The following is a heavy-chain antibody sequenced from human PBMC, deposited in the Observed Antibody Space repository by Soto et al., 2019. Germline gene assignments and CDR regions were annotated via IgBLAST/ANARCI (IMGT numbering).Heavy chain of an antibody. V-gene: IGHV1-18*01. CDR1: GYTFTSYG. D-gene: IGHD3-22*01. CDR3: ARDGPIYYYDSSGYYYDAFDI. Sequence: QVQLVQSGAEVKKPGASVKVSCKASGYTFTSYGISSVRQAPGQGLEWMGWISAYNGNTNYAQKLQGRVTMTTDTSTSTAYMELRSLRSDDTAVYYCARDGPIYYYDSSGYYYDAFDIWGQGTMVTVSS. CDR2: ISAYNGNT. J-gene: IGHJ3*02.